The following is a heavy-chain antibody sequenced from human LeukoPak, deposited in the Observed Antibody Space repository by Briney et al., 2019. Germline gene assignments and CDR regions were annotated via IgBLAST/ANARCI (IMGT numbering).Heavy chain of an antibody. CDR2: IYYSGST. CDR3: ARENNYYYYVDV. Sequence: SETLSLTCTVSGGSISSYYWSWIRQPPGKGLEWIGYIYYSGSTNYNPSLKSRVTISVDTSKNQFSLKLSSVTAADTAVYYCARENNYYYYVDVWGKGTTVTVPS. J-gene: IGHJ6*03. V-gene: IGHV4-59*01. CDR1: GGSISSYY.